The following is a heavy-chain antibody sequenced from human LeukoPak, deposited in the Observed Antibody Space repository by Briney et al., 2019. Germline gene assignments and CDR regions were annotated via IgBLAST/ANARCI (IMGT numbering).Heavy chain of an antibody. D-gene: IGHD1-26*01. CDR1: GGSISSYY. CDR3: ARDRYSGSGVFDY. Sequence: PSETLSLTCTVSGGSISSYYWSWIRQPPGKGLEWIAYIYYSGSTNYNPSLKSRVTISVDTSKNQFSLKLSSVTAADTAVYYCARDRYSGSGVFDYWGQGTLVTVSS. V-gene: IGHV4-59*01. J-gene: IGHJ4*02. CDR2: IYYSGST.